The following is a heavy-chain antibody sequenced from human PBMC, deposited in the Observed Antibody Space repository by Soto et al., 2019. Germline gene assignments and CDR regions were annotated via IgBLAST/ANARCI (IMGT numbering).Heavy chain of an antibody. CDR3: ARHSDCSGGSCYSEYFAVGNWFDP. Sequence: LSLTCTVSGGSISSGRYYWGWIRQPPGKGLEWIGSIYYSGSTYSNPSLKSRVTIFVDTSKNQFSLRLSSVTAADTAVYYCARHSDCSGGSCYSEYFAVGNWFDPWGQGTLVTVSS. CDR1: GGSISSGRYY. J-gene: IGHJ5*02. CDR2: IYYSGST. V-gene: IGHV4-39*01. D-gene: IGHD2-15*01.